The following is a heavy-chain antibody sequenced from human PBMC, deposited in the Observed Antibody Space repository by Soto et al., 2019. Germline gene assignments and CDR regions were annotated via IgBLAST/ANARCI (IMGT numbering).Heavy chain of an antibody. J-gene: IGHJ3*01. CDR1: GLTISGKKY. CDR3: ATWHEREHAFDV. D-gene: IGHD1-1*01. V-gene: IGHV3-53*01. Sequence: DVQLVESGGGLIQPGESLKLSCAAFGLTISGKKYVAWVRQAPGKGLEWVSALYDVDGSFYADSVTGRFTTSSDSSKTAVYLQMNDLRPDDTAVYYCATWHEREHAFDVWGQGTTVTISS. CDR2: LYDVDGS.